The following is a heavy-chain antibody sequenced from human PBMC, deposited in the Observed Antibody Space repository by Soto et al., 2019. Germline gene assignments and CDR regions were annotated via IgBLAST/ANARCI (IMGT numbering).Heavy chain of an antibody. J-gene: IGHJ4*02. D-gene: IGHD3-10*01. V-gene: IGHV3-43*01. CDR2: ISWDGGST. CDR3: AKALYYYGSGIDY. CDR1: GFTFYDYT. Sequence: GGSLRLSCAASGFTFYDYTIHFFRQSPGKGLEWVSLISWDGGSTYYADSVKGRFTISRDNSKNSLYLQMNSLRTEDTALYYCAKALYYYGSGIDYWGQGTLVTVSS.